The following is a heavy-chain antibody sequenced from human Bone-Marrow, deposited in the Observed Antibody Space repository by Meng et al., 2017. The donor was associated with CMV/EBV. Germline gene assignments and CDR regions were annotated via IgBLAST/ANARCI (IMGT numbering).Heavy chain of an antibody. CDR1: GYTFTGYY. D-gene: IGHD1-26*01. Sequence: ASVKVSCKASGYTFTGYYMHWVRQAPGQGLEWMGCINPNSGDTYYAQNFQGRVTMTRDMPLSTAYMELSRLRSDDTAVYYCAREISGSYSAGGYWGQGTLVTVSS. CDR3: AREISGSYSAGGY. J-gene: IGHJ4*02. CDR2: INPNSGDT. V-gene: IGHV1-2*02.